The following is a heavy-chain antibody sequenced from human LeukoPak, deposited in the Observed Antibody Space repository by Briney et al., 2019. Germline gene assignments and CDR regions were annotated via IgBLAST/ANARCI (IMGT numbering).Heavy chain of an antibody. D-gene: IGHD7-27*01. Sequence: ASVKVSCKASGYTFTGYYMHWVRQAPGQGLEWMGWINPNSGGTNYAQKFQGWVTMTRDTSISTAYMELSRLRSDDTAVYYCARDLRLTGEFRYYYGMDVWGQGTTVTVFS. CDR2: INPNSGGT. CDR1: GYTFTGYY. CDR3: ARDLRLTGEFRYYYGMDV. J-gene: IGHJ6*02. V-gene: IGHV1-2*04.